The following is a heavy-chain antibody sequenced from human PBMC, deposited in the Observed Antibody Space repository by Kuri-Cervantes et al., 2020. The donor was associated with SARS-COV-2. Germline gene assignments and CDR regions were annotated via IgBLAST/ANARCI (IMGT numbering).Heavy chain of an antibody. Sequence: SETLSLTCAVSGYSISSGYYWGWIRQPPGKGLEWIGSIYHSGSTYYNPPLKSRVTIFVDTSNNHFSLRLNSVSAADTAVYYCARPAYSGYDFSFEYWGQGTLVTVSS. V-gene: IGHV4-38-2*01. CDR2: IYHSGST. D-gene: IGHD5-12*01. J-gene: IGHJ4*02. CDR1: GYSISSGYY. CDR3: ARPAYSGYDFSFEY.